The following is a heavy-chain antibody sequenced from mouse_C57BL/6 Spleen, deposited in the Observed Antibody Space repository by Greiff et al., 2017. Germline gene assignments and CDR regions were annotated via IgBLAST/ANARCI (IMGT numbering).Heavy chain of an antibody. Sequence: EVQLQESGGGLVKPGGSLKLSCAASGFTFSDYGMHWVRQAPEKGLEWVAYISSGSSTIYYADTVKGRFTISRDNAKNTLFLQMTSLRSEDTAMYYCARNNYYGSSYYAMDYWGQGTSVTVSS. CDR3: ARNNYYGSSYYAMDY. J-gene: IGHJ4*01. CDR1: GFTFSDYG. CDR2: ISSGSSTI. D-gene: IGHD1-1*01. V-gene: IGHV5-17*01.